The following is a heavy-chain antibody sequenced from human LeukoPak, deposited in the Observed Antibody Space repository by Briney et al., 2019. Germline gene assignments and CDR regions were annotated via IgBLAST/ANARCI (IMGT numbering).Heavy chain of an antibody. V-gene: IGHV3-53*01. J-gene: IGHJ4*02. CDR1: RFTVSSNY. CDR2: IYSGGTI. CDR3: AKDLVDTEMATMGTDY. D-gene: IGHD5-24*01. Sequence: GGSLRLSCAASRFTVSSNYMSWVRQAPGKGLEWVSIIYSGGTIHYADSVKGRFTISRDNTKNTLYLQMNSLRAEDTAVYYCAKDLVDTEMATMGTDYWGQGTLVTVSS.